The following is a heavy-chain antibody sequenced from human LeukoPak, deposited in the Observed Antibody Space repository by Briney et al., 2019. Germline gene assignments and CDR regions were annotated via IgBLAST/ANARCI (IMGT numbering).Heavy chain of an antibody. CDR1: GGSISSSSDY. J-gene: IGHJ4*02. Sequence: SETLSLTCTVSGGSISSSSDYWGWIRQPPGKGLEWIGSIYYSGSTYYNPSVKSRVTISVDTSKNQFSLKLSSVTATDTAVYYCARRGYNDYETAFDYWGQGTLVTVSS. CDR2: IYYSGST. CDR3: ARRGYNDYETAFDY. V-gene: IGHV4-39*01. D-gene: IGHD5-12*01.